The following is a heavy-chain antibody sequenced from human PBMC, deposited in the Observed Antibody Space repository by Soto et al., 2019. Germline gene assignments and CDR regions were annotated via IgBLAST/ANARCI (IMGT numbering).Heavy chain of an antibody. CDR2: LTASGLNT. J-gene: IGHJ6*02. CDR3: EKGLGNAKEV. D-gene: IGHD2-8*01. Sequence: EVQLLESGGGLVQPGGSLRLSCSASGFNFGSYGMSWVRQAPGKGLEWVSGLTASGLNTYYTDSVKGRFTISRDNSRNTVYLQMSGLRVEDTAVFHCEKGLGNAKEVWGQGTTVTVSS. V-gene: IGHV3-23*01. CDR1: GFNFGSYG.